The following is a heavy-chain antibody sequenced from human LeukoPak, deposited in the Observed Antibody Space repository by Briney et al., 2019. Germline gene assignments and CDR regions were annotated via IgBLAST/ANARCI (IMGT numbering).Heavy chain of an antibody. CDR2: IYYSGST. J-gene: IGHJ4*02. Sequence: SQTLSLTCTVSGGSISSGDYYWSWIRQPPGKGLEWIGYIYYSGSTNYNPSLKSRVTISVDTSKNQFSLKLSSVTAADTAVYYCARSKSSSWYNYWGQGTLVTVSS. CDR1: GGSISSGDYY. V-gene: IGHV4-30-4*01. D-gene: IGHD6-13*01. CDR3: ARSKSSSWYNY.